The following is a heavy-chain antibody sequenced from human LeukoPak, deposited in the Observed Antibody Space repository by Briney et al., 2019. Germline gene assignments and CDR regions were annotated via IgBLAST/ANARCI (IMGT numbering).Heavy chain of an antibody. CDR3: AKDGQEDPVDY. CDR2: IGGGGTDT. J-gene: IGHJ4*02. CDR1: GFTFNNYA. Sequence: GGSLRLSCAASGFTFNNYAMAWVRQPPRKGLEWVSSIGGGGTDTHYGDSVKGRFTISRDNSKNTLYLQMNSLRAEDTAVYYCAKDGQEDPVDYWGQGTLVTVSS. V-gene: IGHV3-23*01.